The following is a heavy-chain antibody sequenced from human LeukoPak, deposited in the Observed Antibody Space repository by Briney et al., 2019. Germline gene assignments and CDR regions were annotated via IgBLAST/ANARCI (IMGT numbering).Heavy chain of an antibody. CDR3: ARSIAALGGDV. CDR2: MNPNSGNT. D-gene: IGHD6-6*01. J-gene: IGHJ6*04. CDR1: GYTFTSYD. V-gene: IGHV1-8*01. Sequence: ASVKVSCKASGYTFTSYDINWVRQATGQGVEWMGWMNPNSGNTAYAQKFQGRVTITRNTSISTAYMELSSLRSEDTAVYYCARSIAALGGDVWGKGTTVTVSS.